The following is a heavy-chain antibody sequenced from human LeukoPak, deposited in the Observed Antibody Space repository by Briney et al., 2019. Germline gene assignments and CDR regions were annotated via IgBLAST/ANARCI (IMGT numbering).Heavy chain of an antibody. D-gene: IGHD2-15*01. J-gene: IGHJ6*03. CDR3: ARAGCSGGSCYRPYYYMDV. CDR1: GGSISSYY. CDR2: IYYSGST. V-gene: IGHV4-59*01. Sequence: SETLSLTCTVSGGSISSYYWSWIRQPPGKGLGWIGYIYYSGSTNYNPSLKSRVTISVDTSKNQFSLKLSSVTAAVTAVYYCARAGCSGGSCYRPYYYMDVWGKGTTVTISS.